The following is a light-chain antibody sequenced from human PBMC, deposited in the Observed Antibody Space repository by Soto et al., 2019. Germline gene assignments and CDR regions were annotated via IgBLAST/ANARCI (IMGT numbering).Light chain of an antibody. CDR2: AAR. V-gene: IGKV1-5*03. CDR3: QQYSTSPT. CDR1: QTVSKW. J-gene: IGKJ2*01. Sequence: DIRMTQSPSSLSASIGDRVTITCRASQTVSKWLAWYQQKPGRAPKLLIYAARDLENGVPERFSGSGSGTDFTLVINSLQPGDSATYYCQQYSTSPTFGQGTRLEI.